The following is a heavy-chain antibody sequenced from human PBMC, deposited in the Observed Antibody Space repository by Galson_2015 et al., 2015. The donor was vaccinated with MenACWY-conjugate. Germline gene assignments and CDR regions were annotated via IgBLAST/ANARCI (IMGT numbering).Heavy chain of an antibody. J-gene: IGHJ4*02. CDR2: INHSGST. D-gene: IGHD1-26*01. CDR1: GGSFSGYY. CDR3: AGGGGSYHGNYFDY. Sequence: SETLSLTCAVYGGSFSGYYWSWIRQPPGKGLEWIGEINHSGSTNYNPSLKSRVTISVDTSKNQFSLKLSSVTAADTAVYYCAGGGGSYHGNYFDYWGQGTLVTVSS. V-gene: IGHV4-34*01.